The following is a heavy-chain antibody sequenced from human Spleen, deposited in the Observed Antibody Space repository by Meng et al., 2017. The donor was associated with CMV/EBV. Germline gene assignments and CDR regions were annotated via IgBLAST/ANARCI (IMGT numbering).Heavy chain of an antibody. Sequence: GESLKISCAASGFTFSSYSMNWVRQAPGKGLEWVSSISSSSSYIYYADSVKGRFTISRDNAKNSLYLQMNSLRAEDTAIYYCARPYIRGNYGFDPWGQGTLVTVSS. CDR2: ISSSSSYI. V-gene: IGHV3-21*01. CDR1: GFTFSSYS. D-gene: IGHD3-10*01. J-gene: IGHJ5*02. CDR3: ARPYIRGNYGFDP.